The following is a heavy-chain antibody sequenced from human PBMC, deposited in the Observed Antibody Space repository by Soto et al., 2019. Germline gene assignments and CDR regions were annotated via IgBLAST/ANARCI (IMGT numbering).Heavy chain of an antibody. CDR1: GFTFSSYW. V-gene: IGHV3-7*04. CDR2: IKQDGTEK. CDR3: ARLVSAAANDY. Sequence: VGSLRLSCAASGFTFSSYWMSWVRQAPGKGLEWVANIKQDGTEKYYVDSVKGRFTISRDNAKNSLYLQMNSLRAEDTAVYYCARLVSAAANDYWGQETLVTVSS. J-gene: IGHJ4*02. D-gene: IGHD1-26*01.